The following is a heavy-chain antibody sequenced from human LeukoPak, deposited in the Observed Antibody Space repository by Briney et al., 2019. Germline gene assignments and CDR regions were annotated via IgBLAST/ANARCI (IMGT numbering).Heavy chain of an antibody. CDR2: INHSGST. Sequence: PSETLSLTCAVYGGSFSGYYWSWIRQPPGKGLEWIGEINHSGSTNYNPSLKSRVTISVDTSKNQFSLKLSSVTAADTAVYCCARANAIAAARRPLDYWGQGTLVTVSS. CDR3: ARANAIAAARRPLDY. CDR1: GGSFSGYY. V-gene: IGHV4-34*01. J-gene: IGHJ4*02. D-gene: IGHD6-13*01.